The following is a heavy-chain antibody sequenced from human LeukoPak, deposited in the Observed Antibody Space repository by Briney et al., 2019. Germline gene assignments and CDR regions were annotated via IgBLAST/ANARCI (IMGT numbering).Heavy chain of an antibody. CDR1: GFTFSRYW. CDR3: TRDDGGPDY. V-gene: IGHV3-7*01. Sequence: GGSLRLSCAASGFTFSRYWMSWVRQAPGKGLEWVADIKQDGSEKDYVDSVKGRITISRDNAKNSLFLQMNSLRAEDTAVYYCTRDDGGPDYWGQGTLVTVSS. J-gene: IGHJ4*02. CDR2: IKQDGSEK. D-gene: IGHD3-16*01.